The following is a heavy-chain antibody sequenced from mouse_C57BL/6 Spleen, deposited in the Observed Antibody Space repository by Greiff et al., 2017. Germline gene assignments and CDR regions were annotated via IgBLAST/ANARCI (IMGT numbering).Heavy chain of an antibody. D-gene: IGHD1-1*01. CDR1: GYTFTSYW. V-gene: IGHV1-5*01. Sequence: EVQLQQSGTVLARPGASVKMSCKTSGYTFTSYWMHWVKQRPGQGLEWIGAIYPGNSDTSYNQKFKGKAKLTAVTSASTAYMELSSLTNEDSAVYYCTRCPVYYYGSSHAMDYWGQGTSVTVSS. CDR2: IYPGNSDT. CDR3: TRCPVYYYGSSHAMDY. J-gene: IGHJ4*01.